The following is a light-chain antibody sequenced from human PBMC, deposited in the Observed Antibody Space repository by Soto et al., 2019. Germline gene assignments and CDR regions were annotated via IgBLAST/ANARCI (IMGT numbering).Light chain of an antibody. Sequence: DSQMTQSPSTLSASVGDRVTITCRASQYISSWLAWYQQKPGTAPKLLIYKASSLESGVPSRFRGSGSGTEFTLTISSLQPDDFATSYCQQYNRHRTFGQGTKVEIK. CDR1: QYISSW. J-gene: IGKJ1*01. CDR2: KAS. V-gene: IGKV1-5*03. CDR3: QQYNRHRT.